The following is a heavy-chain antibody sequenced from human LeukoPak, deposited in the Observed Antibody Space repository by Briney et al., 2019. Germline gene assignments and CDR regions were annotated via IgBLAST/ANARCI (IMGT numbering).Heavy chain of an antibody. J-gene: IGHJ4*02. CDR2: IYYSVST. CDR3: VRVRGIAGRWVFDY. V-gene: IGHV4-59*01. CDR1: GGSINNYY. Sequence: ASETLSLTCTVSGGSINNYYWSWIRQPPGKGLEWIGYIYYSVSTNYNPSLKSRVIISVDTSKNQFSLKLSSVTAADTAVYYCVRVRGIAGRWVFDYWGQGTLVTVSS. D-gene: IGHD6-6*01.